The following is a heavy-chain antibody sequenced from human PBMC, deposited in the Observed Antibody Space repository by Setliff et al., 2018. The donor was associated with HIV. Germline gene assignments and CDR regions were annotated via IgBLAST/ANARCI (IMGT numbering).Heavy chain of an antibody. CDR3: ARDLHIVVVSAFHDAFDI. J-gene: IGHJ3*02. D-gene: IGHD2-21*02. V-gene: IGHV4-39*07. Sequence: SETLSLTCSVSGVSINRTDHYWGWIRQSPGKRLEWIGSVSQSGSTYYNASLKSRVTISVDTSKNQLSLKLSSVTAADTAVYYCARDLHIVVVSAFHDAFDIWGQGTMVTVSS. CDR1: GVSINRTDHY. CDR2: VSQSGST.